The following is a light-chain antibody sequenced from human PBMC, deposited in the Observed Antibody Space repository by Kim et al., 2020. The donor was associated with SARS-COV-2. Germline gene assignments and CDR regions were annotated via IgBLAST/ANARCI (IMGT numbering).Light chain of an antibody. Sequence: YPGERATLSCRASQSVNSNYLAWYQQKRGQAPRLLIYGASNRATGIPDRFSGSGSGTDFTLVINRLEPEDFAVYYCQQYDTSPKTFGQGTKVDIK. J-gene: IGKJ1*01. CDR2: GAS. V-gene: IGKV3-20*01. CDR1: QSVNSNY. CDR3: QQYDTSPKT.